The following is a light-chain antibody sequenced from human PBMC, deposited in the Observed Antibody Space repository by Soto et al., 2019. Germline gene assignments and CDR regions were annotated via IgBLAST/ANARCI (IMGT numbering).Light chain of an antibody. Sequence: FVLTQSPATLSLSPGERATLSCMASQSVSSIYLAWYQQKPRQAPSLLIYGASSRATGIPDRFSGSGSETDFTLTISRLEPEDFAVYYCQQYGSSPRTFGQGTKVDIK. CDR2: GAS. V-gene: IGKV3-20*01. J-gene: IGKJ1*01. CDR3: QQYGSSPRT. CDR1: QSVSSIY.